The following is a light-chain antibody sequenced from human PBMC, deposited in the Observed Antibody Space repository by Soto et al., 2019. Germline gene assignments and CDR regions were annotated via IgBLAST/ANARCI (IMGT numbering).Light chain of an antibody. CDR2: DAS. Sequence: EIVLTQSPGILYLSPGERATLSCRASQTISSGFLAWYQQKVGQAPRLLIYDASNRATGIPDRFSGSGSGTDFSLTISRLEPEDFAVYHCQQYASSPRTFGQGTRLEI. CDR1: QTISSGF. J-gene: IGKJ5*01. CDR3: QQYASSPRT. V-gene: IGKV3-20*01.